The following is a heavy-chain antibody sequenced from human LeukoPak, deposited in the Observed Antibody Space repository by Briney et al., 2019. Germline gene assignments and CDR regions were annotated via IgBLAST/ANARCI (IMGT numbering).Heavy chain of an antibody. D-gene: IGHD5-12*01. CDR1: GFTFSSYS. CDR3: ARGHSGYDFPIDY. J-gene: IGHJ4*02. Sequence: PGGSLRLPCAASGFTFSSYSMNWVRQAPGKGLEWVSSISSSSSYIYYADSVKGRFTISRDNAKNSLYLQMNSLRAEDTAVYYCARGHSGYDFPIDYWGQGTLVTVSS. V-gene: IGHV3-21*01. CDR2: ISSSSSYI.